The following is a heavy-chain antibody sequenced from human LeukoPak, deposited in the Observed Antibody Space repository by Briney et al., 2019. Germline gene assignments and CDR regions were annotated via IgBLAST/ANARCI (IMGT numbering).Heavy chain of an antibody. J-gene: IGHJ4*02. D-gene: IGHD6-6*01. CDR3: ANSVAARQGDSFHFGY. CDR1: GFTFSSYA. Sequence: RAGGSLRLSCAASGFTFSSYAMSWVRQAPGKGLEWVSAISGSGGSTYYADSVKGRFTISRDNSKNTLYLQMNSLRAEDTAVYYCANSVAARQGDSFHFGYWGQGTLVTVSS. CDR2: ISGSGGST. V-gene: IGHV3-23*01.